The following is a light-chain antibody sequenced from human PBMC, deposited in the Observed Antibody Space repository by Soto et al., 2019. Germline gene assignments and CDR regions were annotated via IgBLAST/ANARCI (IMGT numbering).Light chain of an antibody. CDR1: SSDVGSDNY. V-gene: IGLV2-8*01. Sequence: QSVLTQPPSASGSPGQSVSISCTGTSSDVGSDNYVSWYQQHPGKAPKLMVYEVNKRPSGVPDRFSGSKSGNTASLTVSGLQAEDEADYYCSSYAGSNNSYVFGTGTKLTVL. CDR2: EVN. J-gene: IGLJ1*01. CDR3: SSYAGSNNSYV.